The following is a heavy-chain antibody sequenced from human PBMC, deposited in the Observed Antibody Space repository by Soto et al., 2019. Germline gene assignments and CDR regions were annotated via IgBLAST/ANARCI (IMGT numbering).Heavy chain of an antibody. Sequence: SETLSLTCTVSGGSISSYYWSWIRQPPGKGLEWIGYIYYSGSTNYNPSLKSRVTISVDTSKNQFSLKLSSVTAADTAVYYCARDNVGDGYNSWGQGTLGTVSS. CDR3: ARDNVGDGYNS. CDR2: IYYSGST. V-gene: IGHV4-59*01. CDR1: GGSISSYY. J-gene: IGHJ5*02. D-gene: IGHD5-12*01.